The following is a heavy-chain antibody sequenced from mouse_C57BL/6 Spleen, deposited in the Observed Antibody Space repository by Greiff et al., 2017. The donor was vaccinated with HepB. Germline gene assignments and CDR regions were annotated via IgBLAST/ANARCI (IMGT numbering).Heavy chain of an antibody. CDR2: ISSGSSTI. V-gene: IGHV5-17*01. J-gene: IGHJ3*01. CDR1: GFTFSDYG. Sequence: EVHLVESGGGLVKPGGSLKLSCAASGFTFSDYGMHWVRQAPEKGLEWVAYISSGSSTIYYADTVKGRFTISRDNAKNTLFLQMTSLRSEDTAMYYCARPFYYSNYEAWFAYWGQGTLVTVSA. D-gene: IGHD2-5*01. CDR3: ARPFYYSNYEAWFAY.